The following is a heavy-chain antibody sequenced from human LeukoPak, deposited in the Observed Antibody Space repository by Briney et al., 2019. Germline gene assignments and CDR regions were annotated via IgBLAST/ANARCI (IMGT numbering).Heavy chain of an antibody. CDR2: IIPIFGTA. V-gene: IGHV1-69*06. CDR3: ARDYSGSPGGATGY. Sequence: SVTVSFTASVCTFSIYAISWVRQAPGQGLEWMGRIIPIFGTANYAQKFQGRVTITADKYTSTAYMELSSLRSEDTAVYYCARDYSGSPGGATGYWGQGTLVTVSS. J-gene: IGHJ4*02. D-gene: IGHD5-12*01. CDR1: VCTFSIYA.